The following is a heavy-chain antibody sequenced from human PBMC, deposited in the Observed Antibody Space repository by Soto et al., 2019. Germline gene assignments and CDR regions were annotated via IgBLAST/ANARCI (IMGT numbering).Heavy chain of an antibody. D-gene: IGHD7-27*01. J-gene: IGHJ4*02. V-gene: IGHV2-5*02. CDR1: GFSLSSSGVG. Sequence: QITLKESGPTLVKSTQTLTLTCTFSGFSLSSSGVGVGWIRQPPGKALEWLALIHWDDDKHFSPSLIPRLAITKDTSKNQVVLIMTNVDPVDTATYYCAHSLWVFDYWGQGILVTVSS. CDR3: AHSLWVFDY. CDR2: IHWDDDK.